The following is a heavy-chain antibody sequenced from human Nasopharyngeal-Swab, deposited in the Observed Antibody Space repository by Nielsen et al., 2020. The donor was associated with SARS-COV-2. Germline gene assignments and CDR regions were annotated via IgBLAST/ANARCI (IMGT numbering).Heavy chain of an antibody. CDR3: ARDAARSWYNWFDP. J-gene: IGHJ5*02. V-gene: IGHV3-9*01. CDR2: ISWNSGTI. CDR1: GFTFDDYA. D-gene: IGHD6-13*01. Sequence: GGSLRLSCAASGFTFDDYAMHWVPQAPGKGLEWVSGISWNSGTIGYADSVKGRFTISRDNAKNSLFLQMNSLRTEDTALYYCARDAARSWYNWFDPWGQGTLVTVSS.